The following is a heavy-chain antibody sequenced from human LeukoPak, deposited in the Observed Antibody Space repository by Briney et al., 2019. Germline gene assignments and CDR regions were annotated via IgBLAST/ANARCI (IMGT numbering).Heavy chain of an antibody. CDR3: ASTWIQLWFSTHYYMDV. Sequence: SVKVSCKASGGTFSSYAISWVRQAPGQGLEWMGGIIPIFGTANYAQKFQGRVTITTDESTSTAYMELSSLRSEDTAVYYCASTWIQLWFSTHYYMDVWGKGTTVTVSS. J-gene: IGHJ6*03. CDR2: IIPIFGTA. D-gene: IGHD5-18*01. CDR1: GGTFSSYA. V-gene: IGHV1-69*05.